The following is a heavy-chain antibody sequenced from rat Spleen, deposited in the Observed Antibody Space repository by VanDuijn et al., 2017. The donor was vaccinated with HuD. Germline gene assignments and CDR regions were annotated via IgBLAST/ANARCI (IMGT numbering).Heavy chain of an antibody. CDR2: ISYSGTT. CDR1: GNSVTGNS. J-gene: IGHJ2*01. V-gene: IGHV3-1*01. D-gene: IGHD4-3*01. CDR3: ARRRYNSGYYFDY. Sequence: EVQLQESGPGLVKPSQSLSLACSVTGNSVTGNSWGWIRKFPGNKMEWMGYISYSGTTVYNPSLKGRISINRDTSKNQFFLQLNSVSTEDTATYYCARRRYNSGYYFDYWGHGVMVTVSS.